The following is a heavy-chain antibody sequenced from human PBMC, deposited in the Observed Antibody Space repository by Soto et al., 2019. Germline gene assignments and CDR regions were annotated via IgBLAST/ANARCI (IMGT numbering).Heavy chain of an antibody. CDR2: IIANGGT. J-gene: IGHJ4*02. CDR1: GFTFNHYA. CDR3: AREKDYDILTVYKRAGGLDY. V-gene: IGHV3-23*01. D-gene: IGHD3-9*01. Sequence: GGSLRLSCAASGFTFNHYAMSWVRQAPGKGLEWVSIIIANGGTFYADSVKGRFTISRDNSKNTVYLQMSRLRSDDTAVYYCAREKDYDILTVYKRAGGLDYWAREPRSPSPQ.